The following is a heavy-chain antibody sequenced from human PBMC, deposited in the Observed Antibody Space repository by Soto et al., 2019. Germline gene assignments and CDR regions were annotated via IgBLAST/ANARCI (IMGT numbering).Heavy chain of an antibody. D-gene: IGHD7-27*01. Sequence: QVQLQESGPGLVKPSETLSLTCSVSGGYISNHYWSWIRQPPGKGLEWIGYVYYNGNTNYNPSLKSRVATSVDTSRNQISLKLTTVTAADTAVYYCTRANWDSGYWGQGTLGTVSS. CDR2: VYYNGNT. V-gene: IGHV4-59*11. CDR3: TRANWDSGY. CDR1: GGYISNHY. J-gene: IGHJ4*02.